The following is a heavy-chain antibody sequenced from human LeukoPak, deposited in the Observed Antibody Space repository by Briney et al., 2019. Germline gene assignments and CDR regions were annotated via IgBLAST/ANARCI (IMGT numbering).Heavy chain of an antibody. CDR3: ARVRYSNYHYYYMDV. D-gene: IGHD4-11*01. V-gene: IGHV4-4*07. J-gene: IGHJ6*03. CDR1: GGSISSYY. CDR2: IYTSGST. Sequence: SETLSLTCTVSGGSISSYYWSWIRQPAGKGLEWIGRIYTSGSTNYNPSLKSRVTMSVDTSKNQFSLKLSSVTAADTAVYYRARVRYSNYHYYYMDVWGKGTTVTVSS.